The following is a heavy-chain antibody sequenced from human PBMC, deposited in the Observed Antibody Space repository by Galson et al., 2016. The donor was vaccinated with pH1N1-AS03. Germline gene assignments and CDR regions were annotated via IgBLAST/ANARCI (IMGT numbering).Heavy chain of an antibody. D-gene: IGHD3-3*01. J-gene: IGHJ3*02. CDR2: IIAMFGTA. V-gene: IGHV1-69*06. CDR3: ATDLNYALWSGHYAFDN. CDR1: GGTFSSYA. Sequence: SVKASCKASGGTFSSYAISWVRQAPGQGLEWMGGIIAMFGTANYAQKVQGRVTITADKSTSTAYMELSSLRSEDTAVYYCATDLNYALWSGHYAFDNWGQGTMVTVSS.